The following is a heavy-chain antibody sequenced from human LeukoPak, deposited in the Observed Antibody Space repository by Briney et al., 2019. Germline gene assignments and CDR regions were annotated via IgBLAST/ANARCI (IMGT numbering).Heavy chain of an antibody. D-gene: IGHD3-3*01. Sequence: SETPSLTCTVSGGSISSGGYYWSWIRQHPGKGLEWIGYIYYSGSTYYNPSRKSRVTISVDTSKNQFSLKLSSVTAADTAVYYCARWRRIFGVVMAVDPWGQGTLVTVSS. CDR3: ARWRRIFGVVMAVDP. V-gene: IGHV4-31*03. J-gene: IGHJ5*02. CDR2: IYYSGST. CDR1: GGSISSGGYY.